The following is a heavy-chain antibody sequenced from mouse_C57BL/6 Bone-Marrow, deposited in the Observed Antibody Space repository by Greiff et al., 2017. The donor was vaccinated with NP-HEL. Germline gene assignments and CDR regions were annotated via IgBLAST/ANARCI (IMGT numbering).Heavy chain of an antibody. CDR2: INPSNGGT. D-gene: IGHD3-2*02. CDR3: ARALRLRRDYFDY. J-gene: IGHJ2*01. CDR1: GYTFTSYW. V-gene: IGHV1-53*01. Sequence: QVQLKQPGTELVKPGASVKLSCKASGYTFTSYWMHWVKQRPGQGLEWIGNINPSNGGTNYNEKFKSKATLTVDKSSSTAYMQLSSLTSEDSAVYYCARALRLRRDYFDYWGQGTTLTVSS.